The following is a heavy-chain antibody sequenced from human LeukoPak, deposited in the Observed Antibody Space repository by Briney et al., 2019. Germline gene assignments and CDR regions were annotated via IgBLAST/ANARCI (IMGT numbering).Heavy chain of an antibody. J-gene: IGHJ4*02. Sequence: ASVKVSCKASEDTFSDYYIHWVQQAPGQGLEWMGWISTYNGNTKYEQNLQGRVTMTTDTSTRTVYMDLRSLRSDDTAVYYCARSATQYFFDYWGQGTLVTVSS. CDR2: ISTYNGNT. V-gene: IGHV1-18*04. CDR1: EDTFSDYY. D-gene: IGHD3-3*01. CDR3: ARSATQYFFDY.